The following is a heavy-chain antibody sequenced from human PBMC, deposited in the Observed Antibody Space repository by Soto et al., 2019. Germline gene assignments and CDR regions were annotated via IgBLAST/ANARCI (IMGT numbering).Heavy chain of an antibody. CDR2: INHSGST. V-gene: IGHV4-34*01. CDR1: GGSFSGYY. J-gene: IGHJ3*02. D-gene: IGHD5-12*01. CDR3: ARGLSVATISGAFDI. Sequence: SATLSLTCAVYGGSFSGYYWSWIRQPPGKGLEWIGEINHSGSTNYNPSLKSRVTISVDTSKNQFSLKLSSVTAADTAVYYCARGLSVATISGAFDIWGQGTMVTVSS.